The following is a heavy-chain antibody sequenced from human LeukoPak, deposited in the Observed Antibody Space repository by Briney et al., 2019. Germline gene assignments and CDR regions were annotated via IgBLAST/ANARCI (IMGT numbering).Heavy chain of an antibody. CDR1: LYTFTDYY. V-gene: IGHV1-2*02. CDR3: ARGAVAGSLDY. Sequence: ASVKVSFKGSLYTFTDYYMHGVRQAPGQGLEWMGWINPNSGGTNYAQKFQGRVTMTRDTSISTAYMELSRLRSDDTAVYYCARGAVAGSLDYWGQGTLVTVSS. CDR2: INPNSGGT. D-gene: IGHD6-19*01. J-gene: IGHJ4*02.